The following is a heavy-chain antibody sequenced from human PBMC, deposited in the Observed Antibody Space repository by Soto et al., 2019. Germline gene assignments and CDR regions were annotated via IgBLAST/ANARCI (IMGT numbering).Heavy chain of an antibody. D-gene: IGHD4-17*01. CDR2: INHIGST. Sequence: PSETLSLTGTVSGGAVGSSSYYGGWILQPPGKGLEWIVRINHIGSTYYNPSLKGRVTISVDTSKNQFSLKLSSVTAADTAVYYCARGGGQYYGNYYGMDVWGQGTTVTVSS. J-gene: IGHJ6*02. V-gene: IGHV4-39*07. CDR3: ARGGGQYYGNYYGMDV. CDR1: GGAVGSSSYY.